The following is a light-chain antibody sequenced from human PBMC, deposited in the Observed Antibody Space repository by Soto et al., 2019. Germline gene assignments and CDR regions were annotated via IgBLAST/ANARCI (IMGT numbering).Light chain of an antibody. J-gene: IGKJ1*01. CDR1: QSVSTY. CDR3: QQRSNWPPTWT. V-gene: IGKV3-11*01. Sequence: EIVLTQSPATLSLSPGQRATLSCRASQSVSTYLAWYQQKPGQAPRLLIYDASTRATGIPARFSGSGSGTDSTLTISSLEPEDFAVYYCQQRSNWPPTWTFGQGTKVEIK. CDR2: DAS.